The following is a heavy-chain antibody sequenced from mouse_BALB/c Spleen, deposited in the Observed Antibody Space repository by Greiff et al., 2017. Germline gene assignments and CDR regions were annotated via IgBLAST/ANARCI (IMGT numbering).Heavy chain of an antibody. CDR2: ISYSGST. CDR1: GYSITSDYA. V-gene: IGHV3-2*02. D-gene: IGHD2-2*01. Sequence: EVKLLESGPGLVKPSQSLSLTCTVTGYSITSDYAWNWIRQFPGTKLEWMGYISYSGSTSYNPSLKSRISITRDTSKNQFFLQLNSVTTEDTATYYCARKAVYGYDDDWGQGTTLTVSS. J-gene: IGHJ2*01. CDR3: ARKAVYGYDDD.